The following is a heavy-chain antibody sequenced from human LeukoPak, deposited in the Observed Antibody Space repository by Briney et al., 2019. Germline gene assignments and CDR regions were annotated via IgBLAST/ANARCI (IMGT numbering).Heavy chain of an antibody. CDR2: VHHSGGT. D-gene: IGHD5-18*01. CDR3: ARQQSSSFLRRGYIES. J-gene: IGHJ4*02. V-gene: IGHV4-39*01. CDR1: GGSIIGNSTDY. Sequence: SETLSLTCTVSGGSIIGNSTDYWGWVRLTPGKGLEWIATVHHSGGTYVNPSLNRRVTISVHMSKSQFSLTLTSVTAADTAVYYCARQQSSSFLRRGYIESWGQGTLVTVSS.